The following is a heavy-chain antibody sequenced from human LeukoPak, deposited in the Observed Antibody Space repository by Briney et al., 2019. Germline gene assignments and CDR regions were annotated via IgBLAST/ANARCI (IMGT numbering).Heavy chain of an antibody. J-gene: IGHJ4*02. CDR2: ISCDGSNK. D-gene: IGHD1-7*01. CDR3: AKAYRNWNYPDY. V-gene: IGHV3-30*18. CDR1: GFTFSSYG. Sequence: GGSLRLSCAASGFTFSSYGMHWVRQAPGKGLEWVAVISCDGSNKYYADSVKGRFTISRDNSKNTLYLQMNSLRAEDTAVYYCAKAYRNWNYPDYWGQGTLVTVSS.